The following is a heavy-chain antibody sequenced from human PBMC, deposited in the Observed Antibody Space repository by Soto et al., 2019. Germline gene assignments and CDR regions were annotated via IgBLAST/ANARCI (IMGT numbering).Heavy chain of an antibody. CDR3: AARPLLPGAH. V-gene: IGHV3-53*01. CDR1: GFTFSSND. J-gene: IGHJ3*01. D-gene: IGHD3-22*01. CDR2: IYSGGST. Sequence: EVQLVESGGGLIQPGGSLRLSCAASGFTFSSNDMNWVRQAPGKGLEWVSLIYSGGSTYYADSVKGRFTISRDNSTNTLYLHMSSLRAEDTAVYYCAARPLLPGAHWGQGTMVTVSS.